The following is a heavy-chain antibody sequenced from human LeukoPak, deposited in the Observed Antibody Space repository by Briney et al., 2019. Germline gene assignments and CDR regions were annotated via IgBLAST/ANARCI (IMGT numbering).Heavy chain of an antibody. D-gene: IGHD2-15*01. Sequence: GGSLRLSCAASGFTFSGYSMNWVRQAPGKGLGWVSSISSSGSTIYYADSVKGRFTISRDNAKNSLYLQMNSLRAEDTAVYYCARDPYCSGGSCYYFDYWGQGTLVTVSS. J-gene: IGHJ4*02. V-gene: IGHV3-48*04. CDR1: GFTFSGYS. CDR3: ARDPYCSGGSCYYFDY. CDR2: ISSSGSTI.